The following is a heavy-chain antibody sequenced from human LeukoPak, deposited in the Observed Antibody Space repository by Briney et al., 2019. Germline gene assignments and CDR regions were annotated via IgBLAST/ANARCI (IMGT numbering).Heavy chain of an antibody. CDR1: GFTFDDYG. Sequence: GGSLRLSCAASGFTFDDYGMTWVRQVPGKGLEWVSGIYWNGGNTGYADSVKGRFTISRDNAKNSLYLQLNNLRAEDTAIYYCAKAYGTNGYYQLPIDFWGQGTLVTVSS. V-gene: IGHV3-20*04. J-gene: IGHJ4*02. D-gene: IGHD3-22*01. CDR2: IYWNGGNT. CDR3: AKAYGTNGYYQLPIDF.